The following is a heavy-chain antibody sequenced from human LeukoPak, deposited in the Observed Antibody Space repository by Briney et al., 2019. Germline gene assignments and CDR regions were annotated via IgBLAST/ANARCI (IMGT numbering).Heavy chain of an antibody. D-gene: IGHD2-15*01. CDR3: AREAEGNDY. V-gene: IGHV3-30-3*01. Sequence: PGRSLRLSCAASGFXFRSYAIHWVRQAPGKGLEWVAVISYNGNNKYYADSVKGRFTISRDNSKNTLYLQMNSLRAEDTAVYYCAREAEGNDYWGQGTLVTVSS. J-gene: IGHJ4*02. CDR1: GFXFRSYA. CDR2: ISYNGNNK.